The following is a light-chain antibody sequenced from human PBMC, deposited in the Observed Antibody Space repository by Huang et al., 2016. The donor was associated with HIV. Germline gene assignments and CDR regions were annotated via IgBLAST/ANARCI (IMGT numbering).Light chain of an antibody. CDR2: GAS. V-gene: IGKV3-15*01. CDR3: QQYNDWPRT. J-gene: IGKJ2*01. Sequence: EIVMTQSPDTLSVSPGEGATLSCRASPSINGNLAWYQQKPGQAPSLLIDGASTRATGGPARFSGSGSGAVFTLTISSLQSEDFAFYYCQQYNDWPRTFGQGTRLEIK. CDR1: PSINGN.